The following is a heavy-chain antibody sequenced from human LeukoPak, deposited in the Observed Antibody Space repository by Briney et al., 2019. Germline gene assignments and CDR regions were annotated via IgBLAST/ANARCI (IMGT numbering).Heavy chain of an antibody. CDR3: AKDLTAVAGDYFDY. CDR2: IKEDGSEK. Sequence: GGSLRLSCAASGFLLSRYWMSWVRQAPGKGLEWVAKIKEDGSEKYYVESMKGRFTISRDNVKNSLYLQINSLRAEDTAVYYCAKDLTAVAGDYFDYWGQGTLVTVSS. D-gene: IGHD6-19*01. J-gene: IGHJ4*02. CDR1: GFLLSRYW. V-gene: IGHV3-7*04.